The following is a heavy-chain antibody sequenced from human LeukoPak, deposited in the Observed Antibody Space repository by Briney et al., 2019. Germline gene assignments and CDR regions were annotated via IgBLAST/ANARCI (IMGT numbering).Heavy chain of an antibody. CDR3: ARDRVHDSDY. D-gene: IGHD2-21*02. CDR1: GGSISPYF. J-gene: IGHJ4*02. CDR2: ISSTGNT. Sequence: PSETLSLTCTVSGGSISPYFWSWIRQPAGKGLEYLGRISSTGNTNYNPSLRSRVTTSVDTSKNQFSLNLRSVTAADTAVYYCARDRVHDSDYWGQGILVIVSS. V-gene: IGHV4-4*07.